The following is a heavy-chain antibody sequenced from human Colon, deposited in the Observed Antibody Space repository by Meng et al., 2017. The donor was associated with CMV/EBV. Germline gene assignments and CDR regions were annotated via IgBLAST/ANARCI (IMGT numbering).Heavy chain of an antibody. J-gene: IGHJ4*02. V-gene: IGHV7-4-1*02. CDR3: ARAFLLSESLNIATSDY. Sequence: YTFKTYAMIWVRQAPGQGLEWMGWINTNTGNPTYAQDFTGRFVFSLDTSVSTAYLQISSLETEDTAVYFCARAFLLSESLNIATSDYWGQGTLVTVSS. CDR1: YTFKTYA. CDR2: INTNTGNP. D-gene: IGHD3-16*02.